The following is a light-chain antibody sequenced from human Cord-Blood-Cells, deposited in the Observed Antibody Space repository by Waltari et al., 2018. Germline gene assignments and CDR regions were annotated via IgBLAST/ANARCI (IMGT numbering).Light chain of an antibody. J-gene: IGKJ2*03. CDR3: QQYYSTPYS. CDR2: WAS. CDR1: QSVLYSSNNKNY. Sequence: IVMTQSPDSLALALGDRATINCKSTQSVLYSSNNKNYLAWYQQKPGQPPKLLIYWASTRESGVPDRFSGSGSGTDFTLTISSLQAEDVAVYYCQQYYSTPYSFGQGTKLEIK. V-gene: IGKV4-1*01.